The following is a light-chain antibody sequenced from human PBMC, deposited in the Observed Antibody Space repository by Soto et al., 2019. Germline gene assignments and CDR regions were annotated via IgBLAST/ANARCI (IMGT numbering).Light chain of an antibody. CDR3: LKDYNYPIN. V-gene: IGKV1-6*01. Sequence: AIQMTQSPSSLSASVLYIVNITCRSSQGIGNDLGWYQQKPGKAPKLLIYAASNLPSGVPSRFSFSGSGTAFTLTINSLQPEDFATYYCLKDYNYPINFGQGTRLEIK. J-gene: IGKJ5*01. CDR1: QGIGND. CDR2: AAS.